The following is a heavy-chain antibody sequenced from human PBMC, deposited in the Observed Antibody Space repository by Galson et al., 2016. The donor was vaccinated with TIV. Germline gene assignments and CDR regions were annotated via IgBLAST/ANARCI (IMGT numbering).Heavy chain of an antibody. J-gene: IGHJ4*02. D-gene: IGHD6-13*01. V-gene: IGHV3-7*01. Sequence: SLRLSCAASGFTFSRHWMSWVRQAPGKGLEWVANIKQDGDYKYYVDSVKGRFTISRDNAKNSLYLQMNSLRAEDTAVYYCARSAAFGTRIWYVFDYWGQGSMVTVST. CDR3: ARSAAFGTRIWYVFDY. CDR1: GFTFSRHW. CDR2: IKQDGDYK.